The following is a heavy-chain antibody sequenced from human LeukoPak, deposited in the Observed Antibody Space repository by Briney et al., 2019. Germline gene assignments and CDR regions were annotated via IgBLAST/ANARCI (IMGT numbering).Heavy chain of an antibody. D-gene: IGHD3-3*01. V-gene: IGHV1-2*06. CDR1: GYTFTGYY. CDR3: ARVYYDFWSGASPLDY. Sequence: ASVKVSCKASGYTFTGYYMHWVRQAPGQGLEWMGRINPNSGGTNYAQKFQGRVTMTRDTSISTAYMELSRLRFDDTAVYYCARVYYDFWSGASPLDYWGQGTLVTVSS. CDR2: INPNSGGT. J-gene: IGHJ4*02.